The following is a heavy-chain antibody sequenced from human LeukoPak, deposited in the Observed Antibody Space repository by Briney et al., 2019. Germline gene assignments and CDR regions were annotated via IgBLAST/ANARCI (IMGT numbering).Heavy chain of an antibody. CDR1: GGSISNGGYY. D-gene: IGHD6-13*01. CDR2: IHDGGAT. Sequence: SQTLSLTCTVSGGSISNGGYYWTWIRQHPGKGLEWIGYIHDGGATYYDPSLKSRVTISLDTSKNQFSLNLTSVTAADPALYYCATQPGIAAAGLFYWGQGTLVTVSS. J-gene: IGHJ4*02. CDR3: ATQPGIAAAGLFY. V-gene: IGHV4-31*03.